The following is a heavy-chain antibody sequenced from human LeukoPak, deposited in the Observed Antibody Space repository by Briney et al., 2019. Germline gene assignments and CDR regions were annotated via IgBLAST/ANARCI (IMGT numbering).Heavy chain of an antibody. CDR2: ISSGSSYT. J-gene: IGHJ5*02. CDR1: GFTFSDYY. D-gene: IGHD2-2*02. Sequence: PGGSLRLSCAAPGFTFSDYYMSWIRQAPGKGLEWVSYISSGSSYTNYADSVKGRFTISRDNAKNSLNLQMNSLRAEDTAVYYCARVGVDTPRNNWFDPWGQGTLVTVSS. CDR3: ARVGVDTPRNNWFDP. V-gene: IGHV3-11*06.